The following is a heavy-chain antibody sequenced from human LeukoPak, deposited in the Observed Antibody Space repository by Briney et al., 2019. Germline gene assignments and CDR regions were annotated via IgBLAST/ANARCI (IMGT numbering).Heavy chain of an antibody. CDR2: IYHSGST. CDR1: GYSISSGYY. J-gene: IGHJ4*02. D-gene: IGHD3-22*01. Sequence: PSETLSLTCAVSGYSISSGYYWGWIRQPPGKGLEWIGSIYHSGSTYYNPSLKSRVTISVDTSKNQFSLKLSSVTAADTAVYYCARVGYYDSRGYFDYWGQGTLVTASS. CDR3: ARVGYYDSRGYFDY. V-gene: IGHV4-38-2*01.